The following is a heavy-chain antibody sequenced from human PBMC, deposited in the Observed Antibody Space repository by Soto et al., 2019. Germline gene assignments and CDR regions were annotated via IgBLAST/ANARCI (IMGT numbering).Heavy chain of an antibody. J-gene: IGHJ1*01. D-gene: IGHD6-19*01. V-gene: IGHV4-39*01. Sequence: SETLSLTCPVSGGSISSSSYYWGWIRQPPGKGLEWIGSIYYSGSTYYNPSLKSRVTISVDTSKNQFSLKLSSVTAADTAVYYCARHAPTGYSSGWYTHFQHWGQGTLVTVSS. CDR3: ARHAPTGYSSGWYTHFQH. CDR2: IYYSGST. CDR1: GGSISSSSYY.